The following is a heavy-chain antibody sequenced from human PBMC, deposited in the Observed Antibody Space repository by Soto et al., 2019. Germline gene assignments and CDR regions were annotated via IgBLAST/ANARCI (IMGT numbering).Heavy chain of an antibody. CDR2: TYYRSKWYN. CDR3: AAMEQGDYGMDV. J-gene: IGHJ6*02. CDR1: GDSVSSNSAA. Sequence: PSETLSLTCAISGDSVSSNSAAWNWIRQSPSRGLEWLGRTYYRSKWYNDYAVSVESRITINPDTSKNQFSLQLNSVTPEDTAVYYCAAMEQGDYGMDVWGQGTTVTVSS. V-gene: IGHV6-1*01. D-gene: IGHD5-18*01.